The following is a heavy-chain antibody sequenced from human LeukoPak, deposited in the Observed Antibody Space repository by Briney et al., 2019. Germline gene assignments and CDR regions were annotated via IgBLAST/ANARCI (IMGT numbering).Heavy chain of an antibody. Sequence: PGGSLRLSCAASGFSFNNYWMHWVRQAPWKGLMWVSRINRDGSGTTSADSVKGRFTISRDNAKNTMYLQMNSLRAEDTAVYYCARGLDYYNPLDYWGQGTLVTVSS. D-gene: IGHD3-10*01. CDR2: INRDGSGT. CDR1: GFSFNNYW. J-gene: IGHJ4*02. CDR3: ARGLDYYNPLDY. V-gene: IGHV3-74*01.